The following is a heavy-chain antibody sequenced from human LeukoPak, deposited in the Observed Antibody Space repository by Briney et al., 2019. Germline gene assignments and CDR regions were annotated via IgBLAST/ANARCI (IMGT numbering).Heavy chain of an antibody. D-gene: IGHD4-23*01. J-gene: IGHJ5*02. Sequence: GSGGSLRLSCAASGFTFDDYGMSWVRQAPGKGLEWVSGINWNGGSTGYADSVKGRFTISRDNAKNSLYLQMNSLRAEDTALYYCARDRVVTAGYIWFDPWGQGTLVTVPS. CDR2: INWNGGST. CDR1: GFTFDDYG. CDR3: ARDRVVTAGYIWFDP. V-gene: IGHV3-20*04.